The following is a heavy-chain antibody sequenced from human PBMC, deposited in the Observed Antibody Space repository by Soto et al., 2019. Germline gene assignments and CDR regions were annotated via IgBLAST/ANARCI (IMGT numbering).Heavy chain of an antibody. Sequence: LRLSCAASGFTFSSYAMSWVRQAPGKGLEWVSAISGSGGSTYYADSVKGRFTISRDNSKNTLYLQMNSLRAEDTAVYYCAKAPAPYYYDSSGYFDYWGQGTLVTVSS. CDR3: AKAPAPYYYDSSGYFDY. V-gene: IGHV3-23*01. J-gene: IGHJ4*02. CDR2: ISGSGGST. CDR1: GFTFSSYA. D-gene: IGHD3-22*01.